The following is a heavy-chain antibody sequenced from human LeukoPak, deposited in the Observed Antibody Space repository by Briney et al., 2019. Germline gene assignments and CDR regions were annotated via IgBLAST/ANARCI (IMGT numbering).Heavy chain of an antibody. Sequence: GWSLRLSCEASGFRFSYYEMSWVRQAPGKGLEWLSYINSGGSGIHYAGAVNGRFTISRDNAKNSLYLQMNSLRVEDTAVYYCAAVGRAGHPGYWGQGTLVTVSS. CDR2: INSGGSGI. J-gene: IGHJ4*02. V-gene: IGHV3-48*03. CDR3: AAVGRAGHPGY. D-gene: IGHD2-2*01. CDR1: GFRFSYYE.